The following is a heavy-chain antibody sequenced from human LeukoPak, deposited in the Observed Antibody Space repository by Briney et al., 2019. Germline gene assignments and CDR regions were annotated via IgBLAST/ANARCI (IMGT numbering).Heavy chain of an antibody. CDR1: GGSISSSSYY. J-gene: IGHJ5*02. D-gene: IGHD2-2*01. V-gene: IGHV4-39*02. CDR3: ARDIVVVPAASDNWFDP. Sequence: SETLSLTCTVSGGSISSSSYYWGWIRQPPGKGLEWIGSIYYSGSTYYNPSLKSRVTISVDTSKNQFSLKLSSVTAADTAVYYCARDIVVVPAASDNWFDPWGQGTLVTVSS. CDR2: IYYSGST.